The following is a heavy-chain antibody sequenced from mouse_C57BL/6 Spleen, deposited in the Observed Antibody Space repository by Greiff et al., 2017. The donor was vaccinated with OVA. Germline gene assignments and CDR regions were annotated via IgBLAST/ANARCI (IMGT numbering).Heavy chain of an antibody. V-gene: IGHV1-81*01. CDR2: IYPRSGNT. CDR3: ATYDYDEVYAMDY. D-gene: IGHD2-4*01. Sequence: VQLQESGAELARPGASVKLSCKASGYTFTSYGISWVKQRTGQGLEWIGEIYPRSGNTYYNEKFKGKATLTADKSSSTAYMELRSLTSEDSAVYFCATYDYDEVYAMDYWGQGTSVTVSS. CDR1: GYTFTSYG. J-gene: IGHJ4*01.